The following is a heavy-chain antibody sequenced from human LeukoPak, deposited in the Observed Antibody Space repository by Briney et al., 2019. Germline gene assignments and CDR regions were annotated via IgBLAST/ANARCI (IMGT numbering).Heavy chain of an antibody. Sequence: SETLSLTCTVSGGSLSSYSWNWVRQSPGKGLEWIGRVYHSGSINYNPSLTSRVTISVDTSKNQFSLNLSSVTAADTAVYYCVSSYGGYVLDYWGQGTLVIVSS. CDR3: VSSYGGYVLDY. CDR2: VYHSGSI. V-gene: IGHV4-59*01. D-gene: IGHD5-12*01. J-gene: IGHJ4*02. CDR1: GGSLSSYS.